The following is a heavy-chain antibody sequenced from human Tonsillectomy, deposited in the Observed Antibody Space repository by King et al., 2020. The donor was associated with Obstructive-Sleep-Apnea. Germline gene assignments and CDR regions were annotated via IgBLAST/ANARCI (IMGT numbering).Heavy chain of an antibody. Sequence: VQLVESGGDLVQPGGSLRLSCAASGFTFGANAMTWVRQAPGKGLEWVSGISGSGGTTHYAASVKGRFTISRDNSENTRYLQMASLRAEDTAVYYCARVRCGGECYYNLDVWGQGTTVTVSS. V-gene: IGHV3-23*04. CDR3: ARVRCGGECYYNLDV. D-gene: IGHD2-21*01. J-gene: IGHJ6*02. CDR1: GFTFGANA. CDR2: ISGSGGTT.